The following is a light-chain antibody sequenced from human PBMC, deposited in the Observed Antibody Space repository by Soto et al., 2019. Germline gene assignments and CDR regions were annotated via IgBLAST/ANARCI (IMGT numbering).Light chain of an antibody. J-gene: IGKJ4*01. V-gene: IGKV3-15*01. Sequence: EIVMKQSPATLSVSPGERATLSCRASQSVSSKLAWYQQKPGQAPRLLIYGASTRATGIPARFSGSGSGTEFTLTISSLQSEDFAVYYCQQYNNWPPVTFGGGTKVEIK. CDR3: QQYNNWPPVT. CDR2: GAS. CDR1: QSVSSK.